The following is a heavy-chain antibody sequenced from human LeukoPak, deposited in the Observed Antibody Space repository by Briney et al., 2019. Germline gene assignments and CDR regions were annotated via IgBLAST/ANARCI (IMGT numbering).Heavy chain of an antibody. J-gene: IGHJ4*02. V-gene: IGHV3-23*01. CDR2: ISGCGGST. CDR1: GFTFSSYA. D-gene: IGHD3-22*01. Sequence: PGGSLRLSCAASGFTFSSYAMSWVRQAPGKGLEWVSAISGCGGSTYYADSVKGRFTISRDNSKNTLYLQMNSLRAEDTAVYYCAKQGYYDSSGTPDYWGQGTLVTVSS. CDR3: AKQGYYDSSGTPDY.